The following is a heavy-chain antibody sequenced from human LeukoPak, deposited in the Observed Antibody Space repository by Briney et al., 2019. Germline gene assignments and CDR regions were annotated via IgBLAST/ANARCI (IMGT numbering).Heavy chain of an antibody. CDR3: AREVTTVTTSQRVSYWFDP. CDR2: INHSGST. V-gene: IGHV4-34*09. Sequence: SETLSLTCAVYGGSFSGYYWSWIRQPPGKGLEWIGEINHSGSTNYNPSLKSRVTISVDTSKNQFSLKLSSVTAADTAVYYCAREVTTVTTSQRVSYWFDPWGQGTLVTVSS. D-gene: IGHD4-11*01. CDR1: GGSFSGYY. J-gene: IGHJ5*02.